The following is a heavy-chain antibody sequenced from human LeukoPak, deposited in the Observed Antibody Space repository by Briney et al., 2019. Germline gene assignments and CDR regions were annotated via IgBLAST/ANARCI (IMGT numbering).Heavy chain of an antibody. CDR2: IYYTGST. J-gene: IGHJ4*02. Sequence: KPSETLSLTCTVSGGSISSYYWSRIRQPPGKGLEWIGYIYYTGSTNYNPSLKSRVTISVDTSKNQFSLKLSSVTAADTAVYYCARLGEYSYKDWGQGTLVTVSS. CDR1: GGSISSYY. CDR3: ARLGEYSYKD. V-gene: IGHV4-59*01. D-gene: IGHD5-18*01.